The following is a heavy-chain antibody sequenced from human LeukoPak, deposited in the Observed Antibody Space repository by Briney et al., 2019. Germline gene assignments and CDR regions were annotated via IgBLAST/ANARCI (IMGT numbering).Heavy chain of an antibody. CDR1: GFTFTTYA. Sequence: GGSLRLSCAASGFTFTTYAMSWVRHAPGKGLEWVSLISGSGGNTYYADSVKGRFTISRDNSKNTLYLQMNSLRAEDTAVYYCAKEFYYGSGNYYPTFDYWGQGTLVTVSS. D-gene: IGHD3-10*01. CDR3: AKEFYYGSGNYYPTFDY. J-gene: IGHJ4*02. V-gene: IGHV3-23*01. CDR2: ISGSGGNT.